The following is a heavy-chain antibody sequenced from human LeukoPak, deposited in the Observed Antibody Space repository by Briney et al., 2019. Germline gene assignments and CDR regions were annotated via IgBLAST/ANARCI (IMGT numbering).Heavy chain of an antibody. CDR2: INSDGSST. CDR1: GFTFSSYW. Sequence: PGGSLRLSCAASGFTFSSYWMHWVRQAPGKGLVWVSRINSDGSSTSYADSVKGRFTISRDNSKNSLYLQMNSLRAEDMALYYCAKSRGMDFYFDYWGQGTLVTVSS. V-gene: IGHV3-74*01. CDR3: AKSRGMDFYFDY. J-gene: IGHJ4*02. D-gene: IGHD3/OR15-3a*01.